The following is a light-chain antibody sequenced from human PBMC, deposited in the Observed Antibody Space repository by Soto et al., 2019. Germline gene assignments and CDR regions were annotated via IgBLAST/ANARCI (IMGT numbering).Light chain of an antibody. CDR1: QSISRY. V-gene: IGKV1-39*01. CDR3: QQSYSTPPYT. Sequence: DIQITQSPSSLSASVGDTVTITCRASQSISRYLNWYQQKPGKAPELLIYESSTLQSGVPSRFSGSGSGTDFTLTISSLQPEDFATYYCQQSYSTPPYTFGQGTKVDI. J-gene: IGKJ2*01. CDR2: ESS.